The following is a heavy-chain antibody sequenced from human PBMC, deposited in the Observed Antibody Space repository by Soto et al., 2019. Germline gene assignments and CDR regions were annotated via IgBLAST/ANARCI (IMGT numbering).Heavy chain of an antibody. CDR2: ISFDGNIK. Sequence: GGSLRLSCAASGFTFSDYAMRWVRHVPGQGLEWVAVISFDGNIKYDADSVKGRFTISRDNSKNTLFLQMDSLKGEDKAVYSCARDTGRYCTSLSCLGLCGLDVWGQGTAVTVSS. CDR1: GFTFSDYA. CDR3: ARDTGRYCTSLSCLGLCGLDV. D-gene: IGHD2-8*01. J-gene: IGHJ6*02. V-gene: IGHV3-30-3*01.